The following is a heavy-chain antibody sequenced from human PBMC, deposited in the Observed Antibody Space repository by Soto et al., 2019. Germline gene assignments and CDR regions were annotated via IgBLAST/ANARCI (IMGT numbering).Heavy chain of an antibody. V-gene: IGHV4-31*03. J-gene: IGHJ4*02. CDR1: GGSISRGGYY. D-gene: IGHD3-10*01. CDR3: SSFRRWPTDYFDY. Sequence: QVQLQESGPGLVKPSQTLSLTCSVSGGSISRGGYYWSWIRQHPGKGLEWIGYLYYTGSTSYNTSVKSRLTLSVNASKHQFSLKLSSVTAAGTAVYYYSSFRRWPTDYFDYWGQGTLVTVSS. CDR2: LYYTGST.